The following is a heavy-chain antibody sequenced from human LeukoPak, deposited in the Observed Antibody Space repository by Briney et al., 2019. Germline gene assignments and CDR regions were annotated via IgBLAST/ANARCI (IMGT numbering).Heavy chain of an antibody. CDR3: SRKPIKGYDTSGYFAY. D-gene: IGHD3-22*01. V-gene: IGHV1-2*02. J-gene: IGHJ4*02. Sequence: ASVKVSCKASGYTFTSYDINWVRQATGQGLEWMGWINPNSGGTNYAQKFQGRVTMTRDTSISTAYMELSRLRSDDTAVYYCSRKPIKGYDTSGYFAYWGQGTLVTVSS. CDR1: GYTFTSYD. CDR2: INPNSGGT.